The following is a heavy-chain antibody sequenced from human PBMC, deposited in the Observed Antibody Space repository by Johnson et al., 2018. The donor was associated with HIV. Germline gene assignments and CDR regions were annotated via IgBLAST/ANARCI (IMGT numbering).Heavy chain of an antibody. CDR3: ARDHTMIVWGGAFDI. CDR1: GFTFSSYA. D-gene: IGHD3-22*01. J-gene: IGHJ3*02. V-gene: IGHV3-30*04. Sequence: QVQLVESGGGVVQPGRSLRLSCAASGFTFSSYAMHWVRQAPGKGLEWVAVISYDGSNKYYGDSVKGLFTISRDNSKNSLYLQMNSLRAEDTAVYYCARDHTMIVWGGAFDIWGQGTMVTVSS. CDR2: ISYDGSNK.